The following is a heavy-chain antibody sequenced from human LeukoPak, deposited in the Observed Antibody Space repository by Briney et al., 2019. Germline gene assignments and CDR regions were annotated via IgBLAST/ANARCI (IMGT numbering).Heavy chain of an antibody. V-gene: IGHV3-48*03. D-gene: IGHD1-14*01. Sequence: GGSLRLSCAASGFTFSSYEMNWVRQAPGKGLEWVSYISGSGSTIYYADSVKGRFTISRDNAKNSLYLLMSSLRAEDTAVYYCATLPLPGLAYWGQGTLVTVSS. J-gene: IGHJ4*02. CDR1: GFTFSSYE. CDR2: ISGSGSTI. CDR3: ATLPLPGLAY.